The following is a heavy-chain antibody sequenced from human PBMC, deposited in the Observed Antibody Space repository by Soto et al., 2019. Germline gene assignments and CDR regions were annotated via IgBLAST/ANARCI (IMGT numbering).Heavy chain of an antibody. CDR3: ARFIGAAGALLIKDDY. CDR1: GFTFKNHG. V-gene: IGHV3-33*01. CDR2: IWYDGSNQ. J-gene: IGHJ4*02. Sequence: GGSLRLSCAASGFTFKNHGMHWVRQAPCKGLEWVAVIWYDGSNQYYADSVKGRFTISRDNSKNTVFLQMNSLRAEDTALYYCARFIGAAGALLIKDDYWRKGTPVT. D-gene: IGHD6-13*01.